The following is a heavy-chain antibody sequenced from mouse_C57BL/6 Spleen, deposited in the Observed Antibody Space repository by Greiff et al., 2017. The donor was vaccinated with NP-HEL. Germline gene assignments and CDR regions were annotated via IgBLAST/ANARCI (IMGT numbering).Heavy chain of an antibody. D-gene: IGHD1-1*01. Sequence: QVQLQQSGAELVRPGASVTLSCKASGYTFTDYEMHWVKQTPVHGLEWIGAIDPETGGTAYNQKFKGKAILTADKSSSTAYMGLRSLTSEDSAVYYCTRRDYYGSSLYYFDYWGQGTTLTVSS. V-gene: IGHV1-15*01. CDR2: IDPETGGT. CDR1: GYTFTDYE. J-gene: IGHJ2*01. CDR3: TRRDYYGSSLYYFDY.